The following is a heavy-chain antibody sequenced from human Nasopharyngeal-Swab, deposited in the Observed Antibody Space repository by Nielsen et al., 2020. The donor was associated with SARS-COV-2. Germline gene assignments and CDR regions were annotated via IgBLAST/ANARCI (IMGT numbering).Heavy chain of an antibody. CDR3: ARDPSFVGSLEFDQ. CDR2: ISGGGEST. V-gene: IGHV3-23*01. CDR1: GFTFSEYA. J-gene: IGHJ4*02. Sequence: GESLKISCAASGFTFSEYAFHWVRQAPGKGLEWVSVISGGGESTHYADSVKGRFSISRVDSRETVYLQMDSLRAEDTAVYYCARDPSFVGSLEFDQWGRGTLVTVSS. D-gene: IGHD1-26*01.